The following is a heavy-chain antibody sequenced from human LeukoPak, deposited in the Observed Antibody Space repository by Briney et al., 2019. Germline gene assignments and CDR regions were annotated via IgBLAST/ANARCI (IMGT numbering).Heavy chain of an antibody. V-gene: IGHV4-4*07. J-gene: IGHJ3*01. CDR3: ARDGGRRGAFDL. Sequence: SETLSLTCTVSGGSISSYYWSWIRQPAGKGLEWIGRKYSSGSTNYNPSLKSRLTMSVDTSKNQFSLKLSSVTAADTAVYYCARDGGRRGAFDLWGQGTMVTVSS. CDR2: KYSSGST. CDR1: GGSISSYY. D-gene: IGHD2-15*01.